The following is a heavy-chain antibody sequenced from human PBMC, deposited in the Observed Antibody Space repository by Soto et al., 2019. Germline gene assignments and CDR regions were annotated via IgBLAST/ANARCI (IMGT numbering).Heavy chain of an antibody. Sequence: QVQLVESGGAVVQPGTSLRLSCEGYGFTFSTCGMHWVRQAPGQGLGWVTLISSDGKNKFYADSVRGRFTISRDNSKNILYLQMNSLRADATAIYYCAKGLVAGATTDAYWGQGTLVTVSS. J-gene: IGHJ4*02. D-gene: IGHD1-26*01. CDR2: ISSDGKNK. V-gene: IGHV3-30*18. CDR3: AKGLVAGATTDAY. CDR1: GFTFSTCG.